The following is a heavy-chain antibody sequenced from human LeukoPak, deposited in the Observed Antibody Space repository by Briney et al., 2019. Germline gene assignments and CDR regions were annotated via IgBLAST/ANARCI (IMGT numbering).Heavy chain of an antibody. V-gene: IGHV3-21*01. J-gene: IGHJ3*02. CDR3: AKSLWGKQKTVVGAAGDAFDI. Sequence: PGGSLRLSCAASGFTFSSYSMNWVRQAPGKGLEWVSSISSSSSYIYYADSVKGRFTISRDNAKNSLYLQMNSLRAEDTAVYYCAKSLWGKQKTVVGAAGDAFDIWGQGTMVTVSS. CDR1: GFTFSSYS. CDR2: ISSSSSYI. D-gene: IGHD1-26*01.